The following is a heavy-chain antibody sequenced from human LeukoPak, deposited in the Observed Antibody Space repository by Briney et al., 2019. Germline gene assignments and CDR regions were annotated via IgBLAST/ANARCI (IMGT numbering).Heavy chain of an antibody. Sequence: ASVKVSCKASGYTFTGYYMHWVRQAPGQGLEWMGWINPNSGGTNYAQKFQGWVTMTRDTSISTAYMELSSLRAEDTAVYYCARVKRGSYGDYWGQGTLVTVSS. CDR1: GYTFTGYY. D-gene: IGHD1-26*01. J-gene: IGHJ4*02. V-gene: IGHV1-2*04. CDR2: INPNSGGT. CDR3: ARVKRGSYGDY.